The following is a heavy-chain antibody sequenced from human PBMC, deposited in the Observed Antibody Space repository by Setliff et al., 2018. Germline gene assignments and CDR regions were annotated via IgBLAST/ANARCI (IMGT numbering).Heavy chain of an antibody. D-gene: IGHD3-22*01. CDR1: GGSFSTYY. CDR2: INHSGST. J-gene: IGHJ3*01. Sequence: SETLSLTCAVYGGSFSTYYWNWIRQPPGKGLEWIGEINHSGSTNFNPSLKSRVTISVDTSKNQFSLKLRSVTAADTAVYYCASPRLSYYDNGAFPSDAFDLWGQGTRGTVSS. V-gene: IGHV4-34*01. CDR3: ASPRLSYYDNGAFPSDAFDL.